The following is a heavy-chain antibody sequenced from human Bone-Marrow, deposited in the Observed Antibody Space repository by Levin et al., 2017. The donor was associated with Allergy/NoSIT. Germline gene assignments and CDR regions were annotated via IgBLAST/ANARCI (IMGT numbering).Heavy chain of an antibody. CDR1: GFTLSNSD. D-gene: IGHD3-3*01. Sequence: LSLTCAASGFTLSNSDMKWVRQLPGKGLEGVSYISGAGTITYYADSVKGRFTISRDNAKSSLYLQMNSLRAEDTAVYYCARDSQYYDFRSGSGYFFAMDVWGQGTTVTVSS. J-gene: IGHJ6*02. CDR2: ISGAGTIT. V-gene: IGHV3-48*03. CDR3: ARDSQYYDFRSGSGYFFAMDV.